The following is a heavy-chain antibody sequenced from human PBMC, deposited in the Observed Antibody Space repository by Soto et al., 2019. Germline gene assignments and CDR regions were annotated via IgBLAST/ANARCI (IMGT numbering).Heavy chain of an antibody. CDR3: AREKLVLRFLEWLQYGMDV. Sequence: SETLSLTCAVSGGSISSSNWWSWVRQPPGKGLEWIGEIYHSGSTNYNPSLKSRVTISVDKSKNQFSLKLSSVTAADTAVYYCAREKLVLRFLEWLQYGMDVWGQGTTVTVS. CDR2: IYHSGST. V-gene: IGHV4-4*02. D-gene: IGHD3-3*01. CDR1: GGSISSSNW. J-gene: IGHJ6*02.